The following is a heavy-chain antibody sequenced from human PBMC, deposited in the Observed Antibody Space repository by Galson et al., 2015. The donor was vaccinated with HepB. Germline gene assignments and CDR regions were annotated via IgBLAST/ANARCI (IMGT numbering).Heavy chain of an antibody. V-gene: IGHV4-34*01. CDR2: ADHTGTT. CDR3: ARVGGLTTATSRKGRVFDF. D-gene: IGHD4-17*01. CDR1: GVSLGDKF. Sequence: ETLSLTCAVYGVSLGDKFWGWVRQPPGKGLEWIGEADHTGTTNYNPSLESRVVASVDTSKNQFSLSLKFVTAADTAVYYCARVGGLTTATSRKGRVFDFWGHGNLVTVSS. J-gene: IGHJ4*01.